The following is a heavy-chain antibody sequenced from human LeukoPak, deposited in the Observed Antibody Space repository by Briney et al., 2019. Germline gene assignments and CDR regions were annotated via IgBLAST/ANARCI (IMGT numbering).Heavy chain of an antibody. J-gene: IGHJ4*02. CDR1: GFTFSSYA. Sequence: GGSLRLSCAASGFTFSSYAMSWVRQAPGKGLEWVSGISGSGGSSGGSTYYADSVKGRFTISRDNSKNTLYLQMNSLRAEDTAVYYCVASYYYDSSGYSHPFDYWGQGTLVTVSS. D-gene: IGHD3-22*01. CDR2: ISGSGGSSGGST. V-gene: IGHV3-23*01. CDR3: VASYYYDSSGYSHPFDY.